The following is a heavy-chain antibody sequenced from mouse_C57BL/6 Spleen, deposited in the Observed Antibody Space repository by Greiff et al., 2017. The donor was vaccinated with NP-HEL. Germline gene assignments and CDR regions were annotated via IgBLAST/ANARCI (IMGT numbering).Heavy chain of an antibody. CDR3: TTGGLRPMDY. CDR2: IDPENGDT. J-gene: IGHJ4*01. V-gene: IGHV14-4*01. D-gene: IGHD2-4*01. Sequence: EVKLVESGAELVRPGASVKLSCTASGFNIKDDYMHWVKQRPEQGLEWIGWIDPENGDTEYASKFQGKATITADTSSNTAYLQLSSLTSEDTAVYYCTTGGLRPMDYWGQGTSVTVSS. CDR1: GFNIKDDY.